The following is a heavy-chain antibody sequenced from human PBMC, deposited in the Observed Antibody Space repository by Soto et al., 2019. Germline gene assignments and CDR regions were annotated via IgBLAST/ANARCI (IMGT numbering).Heavy chain of an antibody. V-gene: IGHV4-39*01. J-gene: IGHJ6*03. CDR2: IYYSGST. CDR1: GGSISSSSYY. D-gene: IGHD5-12*01. Sequence: SETLSLTCTVSGGSISSSSYYWGWIRQPPGKGLEWIGSIYYSGSTYYNPSLKSRVTISVDTSKNQFSLKLSSVTAADTAVYYGAGLHGYYNYMDVWGKGTTVTVSS. CDR3: AGLHGYYNYMDV.